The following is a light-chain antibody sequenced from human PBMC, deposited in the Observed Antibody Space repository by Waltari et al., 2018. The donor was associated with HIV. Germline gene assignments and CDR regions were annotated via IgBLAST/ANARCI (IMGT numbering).Light chain of an antibody. CDR2: NNN. CDR3: AAWEDSLNGHVL. Sequence: QSVLTQPPSASGTPGQRVTFSCSGSSSNIGSNPVDWYQKLPGTAPRLLIYNNNQRPSGVPDRFSGSKSGTSASLASSGLQSEDEADYYCAAWEDSLNGHVLFGGGTKLTVL. CDR1: SSNIGSNP. V-gene: IGLV1-44*01. J-gene: IGLJ2*01.